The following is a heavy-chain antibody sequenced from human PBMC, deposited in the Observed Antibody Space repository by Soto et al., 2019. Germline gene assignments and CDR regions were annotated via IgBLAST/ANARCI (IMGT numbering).Heavy chain of an antibody. CDR1: GDSISSGNKY. V-gene: IGHV4-30-4*01. CDR2: IFSSGTT. D-gene: IGHD3-16*01. CDR3: ARVPSPFDYYYAMDV. J-gene: IGHJ6*02. Sequence: SETLSLTCTVSGDSISSGNKYWSWIRQPPGKGLEWIGYIFSSGTTYYNPSLKSRLTMSLDTSENQFSLKLNSLTDADTAVYYCARVPSPFDYYYAMDVWGQGTTVTVSS.